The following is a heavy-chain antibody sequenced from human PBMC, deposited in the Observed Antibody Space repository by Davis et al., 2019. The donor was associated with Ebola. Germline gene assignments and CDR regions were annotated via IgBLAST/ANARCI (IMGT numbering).Heavy chain of an antibody. CDR2: ISGSGGST. CDR1: GFTFSSYA. V-gene: IGHV3-23*01. Sequence: GGSLRLSCAASGFTFSSYAMSWVRQAPGKGLEWVSAISGSGGSTYYADSVKGRFTISRDNSKNTLYLQMSSLRAEDTAVYYCVKSIVVVPAAILPIDAFDIWGQGTMVTVSS. J-gene: IGHJ3*02. CDR3: VKSIVVVPAAILPIDAFDI. D-gene: IGHD2-2*01.